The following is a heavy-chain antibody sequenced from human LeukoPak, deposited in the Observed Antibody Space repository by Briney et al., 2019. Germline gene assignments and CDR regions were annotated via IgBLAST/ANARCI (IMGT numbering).Heavy chain of an antibody. Sequence: ASVKVSCKASGYTFTSYDINWVRQATGQGLEWMGWMNPNSGNTGYAQNFQGRVTMTRNTSISTAYMELSSLTSEDSAVYYCARDGGPHYYDSSGYYNYWGQGTLVTVSS. V-gene: IGHV1-8*01. CDR3: ARDGGPHYYDSSGYYNY. J-gene: IGHJ4*02. CDR1: GYTFTSYD. CDR2: MNPNSGNT. D-gene: IGHD3-22*01.